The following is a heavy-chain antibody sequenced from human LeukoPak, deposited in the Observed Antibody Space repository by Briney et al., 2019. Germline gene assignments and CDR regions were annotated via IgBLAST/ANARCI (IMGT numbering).Heavy chain of an antibody. CDR2: MNPNSGNT. CDR3: ARDKAVGATTVVDY. V-gene: IGHV1-8*01. CDR1: GYTFTSYD. D-gene: IGHD1-26*01. Sequence: ASVKVSCKASGYTFTSYDINWVRQATGQGLEWMGWMNPNSGNTGYAQKFQGRVTMTRNTSISTAYMELSSLRSEDTAVYYCARDKAVGATTVVDYWGQGTLVTVSS. J-gene: IGHJ4*02.